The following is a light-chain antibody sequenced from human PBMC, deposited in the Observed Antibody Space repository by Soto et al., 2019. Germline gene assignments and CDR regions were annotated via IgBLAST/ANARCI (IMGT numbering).Light chain of an antibody. V-gene: IGLV1-51*01. Sequence: QSVLTQPHSVSAATGQKVTISCSGSSSNIGNNFVSWYQHLPGTAPKLLIYDNDKRPSGIPDRFSGSKSGTSATLGITGLQAGDEADYYCGTWHSSLSTGVVFGGGTKLTVL. CDR3: GTWHSSLSTGVV. J-gene: IGLJ2*01. CDR1: SSNIGNNF. CDR2: DND.